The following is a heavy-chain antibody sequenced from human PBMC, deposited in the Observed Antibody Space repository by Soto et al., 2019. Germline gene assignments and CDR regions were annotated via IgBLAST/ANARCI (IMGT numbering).Heavy chain of an antibody. CDR2: ISAYNGNT. J-gene: IGHJ3*02. CDR1: GYTFTSYG. CDR3: ARVGCRGGSCYLRDAFDI. D-gene: IGHD2-15*01. V-gene: IGHV1-18*01. Sequence: GASVKVSCKASGYTFTSYGISWVRQAPGQGLEWMGWISAYNGNTNYAQKLQGRVTMTTDTSTSTAYMELRSLRSDDTAVYYCARVGCRGGSCYLRDAFDIWGQGTMVTVSS.